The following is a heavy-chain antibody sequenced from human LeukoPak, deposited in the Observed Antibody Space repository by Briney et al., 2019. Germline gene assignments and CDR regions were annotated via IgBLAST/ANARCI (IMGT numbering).Heavy chain of an antibody. CDR2: ISGSGGST. V-gene: IGHV3-23*01. CDR1: GFTFSSYG. CDR3: AKMDNHYGSGSYLVDY. J-gene: IGHJ4*02. D-gene: IGHD3-10*01. Sequence: GGSLRLSCAASGFTFSSYGMSWVRQAPGKGLEWVSAISGSGGSTYYADSVKGRFTISRDNSKNTLYLQMNSLRAEDTAVYYCAKMDNHYGSGSYLVDYWGQGTLVTVSS.